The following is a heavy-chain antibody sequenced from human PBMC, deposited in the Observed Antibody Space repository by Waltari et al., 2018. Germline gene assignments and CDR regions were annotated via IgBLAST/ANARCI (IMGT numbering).Heavy chain of an antibody. D-gene: IGHD6-13*01. J-gene: IGHJ4*02. V-gene: IGHV3-21*01. CDR2: ISSSISYI. CDR1: GFTFSSYS. Sequence: EVQLVESGGGLVKPGGSLRLSCAASGFTFSSYSMNWVRQAPGKGLELVSSISSSISYIYYADSVKGRFTISRDNAKNSLYLQMNSLRAEDTAVYYCARELYSDGAGDYWGQGTLVTVSS. CDR3: ARELYSDGAGDY.